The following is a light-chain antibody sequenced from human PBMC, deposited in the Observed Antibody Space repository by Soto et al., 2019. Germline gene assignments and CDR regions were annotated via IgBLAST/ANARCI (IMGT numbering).Light chain of an antibody. J-gene: IGKJ4*01. Sequence: ESVLTQSPGTLSLSLGARANLSGRASENADSNYLAWYQQKPGQAPRIIIFVAYNRATGIPARFSGSGSGTDFTLTISSLEPEDFAVYYCQQRSNWPLTFGGGTKVDIK. V-gene: IGKV3-11*01. CDR3: QQRSNWPLT. CDR1: ENADSNY. CDR2: VAY.